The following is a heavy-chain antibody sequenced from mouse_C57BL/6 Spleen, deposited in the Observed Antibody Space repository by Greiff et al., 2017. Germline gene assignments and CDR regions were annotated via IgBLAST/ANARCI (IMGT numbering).Heavy chain of an antibody. CDR2: ISYDGSN. CDR3: ARDYGSSYVEYFDV. D-gene: IGHD1-1*01. V-gene: IGHV3-6*01. J-gene: IGHJ1*03. Sequence: EVKVEESGPGLVKPSQSLSLTCSVTGYSITSGYYWNWIRQFPGNKLEWMGYISYDGSNNYNPSLKNRISITRDTSKNQFFLKLNSVTTEDTATYYCARDYGSSYVEYFDVWGTGTTVTVSS. CDR1: GYSITSGYY.